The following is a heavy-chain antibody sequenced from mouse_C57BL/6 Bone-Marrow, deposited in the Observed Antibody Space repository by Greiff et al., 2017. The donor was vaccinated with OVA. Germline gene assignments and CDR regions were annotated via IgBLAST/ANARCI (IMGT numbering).Heavy chain of an antibody. CDR1: GFNIKDDY. D-gene: IGHD1-1*01. CDR2: IDPENGDT. Sequence: VQLKESGAELVRPGASVKLSCTASGFNIKDDYMHWVKQRPEQGLEWIGWIDPENGDTEYASKFQGKATITADTSSNTAYLQLSSLTSEDTAVYYCTTLYYYGSSPDYWGQGTTLTVSS. CDR3: TTLYYYGSSPDY. J-gene: IGHJ2*01. V-gene: IGHV14-4*01.